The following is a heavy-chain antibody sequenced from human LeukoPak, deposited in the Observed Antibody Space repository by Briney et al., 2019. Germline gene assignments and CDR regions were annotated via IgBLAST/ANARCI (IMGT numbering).Heavy chain of an antibody. V-gene: IGHV4-34*01. CDR2: INHSGST. J-gene: IGHJ5*02. CDR1: GGSFSGYY. D-gene: IGHD3-22*01. Sequence: PSETLSLTCAVYGGSFSGYYWGWIRQPPGKGLEWIGEINHSGSTNYNPSLKSRVTISVDTSKNQFSLKLSSVTAADTAVYYCARGRSEYYYDSSGYYNWFDPWGQGTLVTVSS. CDR3: ARGRSEYYYDSSGYYNWFDP.